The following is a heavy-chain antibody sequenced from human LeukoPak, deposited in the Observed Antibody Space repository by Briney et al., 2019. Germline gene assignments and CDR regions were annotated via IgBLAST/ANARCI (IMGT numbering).Heavy chain of an antibody. CDR3: ARAGGYQLLYTFFDY. CDR1: GYTFTSYG. J-gene: IGHJ4*02. V-gene: IGHV1-18*01. D-gene: IGHD2-2*02. Sequence: ASVKVSCKASGYTFTSYGISWVRQAPGQGLEWMGWISAYNGNTNYAQKLQGRVTMTTDTSTSTAYMELRSLRSDDTAVYYCARAGGYQLLYTFFDYWGQGTLVTVSS. CDR2: ISAYNGNT.